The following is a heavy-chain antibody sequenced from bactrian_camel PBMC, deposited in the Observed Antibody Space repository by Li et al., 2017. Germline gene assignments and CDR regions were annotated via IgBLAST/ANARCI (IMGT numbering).Heavy chain of an antibody. V-gene: IGHV3S1*01. J-gene: IGHJ4*01. D-gene: IGHD4*01. CDR1: GFTYGSYC. CDR2: LDSDENAREGVAA. Sequence: HVQLVESGGGSAQAGESLSISCVASGFTYGSYCLGWFRQPPGTEREGVAVLDSDENAREGVAAIDSEGRTRYTDSVKGRFTISNDNAKRTLYLQMDSLKAEDTAVYYCAAAGLCSAMTVFQGLTAFGHWGQGTQVTVS. CDR3: AAAGLCSAMTVFQGLTAFGH.